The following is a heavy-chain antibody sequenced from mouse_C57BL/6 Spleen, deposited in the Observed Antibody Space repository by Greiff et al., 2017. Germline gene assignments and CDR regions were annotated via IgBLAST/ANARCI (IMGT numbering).Heavy chain of an antibody. V-gene: IGHV5-4*01. CDR3: ARLTGGSWFAC. J-gene: IGHJ3*01. D-gene: IGHD4-1*01. Sequence: DVQLVESGGGLVKPGGSLKLSCAASGFTFSSYAMSWVRQTPEKRLEWVATISDGGSYTYYPDNVKGRFTISRDNAKNNLYLQMSHLKSEDTAMYYCARLTGGSWFACWGQGTLVTVSA. CDR1: GFTFSSYA. CDR2: ISDGGSYT.